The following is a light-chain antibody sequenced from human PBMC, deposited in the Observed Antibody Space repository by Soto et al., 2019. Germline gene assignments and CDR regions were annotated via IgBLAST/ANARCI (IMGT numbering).Light chain of an antibody. CDR3: QHYGSSRWT. Sequence: EIVLTQSPGTLSLSTGERATLSCRASQSVSSTYLAWYQQKPGQAPRLLIYGASSRATGIPDRFSGSGSGTDFTLTISRLEPEDFAVYYCQHYGSSRWTFGQGTRVDI. J-gene: IGKJ1*01. CDR1: QSVSSTY. V-gene: IGKV3-20*01. CDR2: GAS.